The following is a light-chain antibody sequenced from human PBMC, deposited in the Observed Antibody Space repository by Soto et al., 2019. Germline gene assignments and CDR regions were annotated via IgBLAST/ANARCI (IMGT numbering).Light chain of an antibody. CDR2: GAS. CDR3: HQYGSLYT. J-gene: IGKJ2*01. Sequence: EIGVTQSPGTLSLSPGERATLSCRASQSVSSSYLAWYQQKPGQAPRLLIYGASSSATGIPDRFSGSGSGTDFTLTISRLEPEDFAVYYCHQYGSLYTFGQGTKLEIK. V-gene: IGKV3-20*01. CDR1: QSVSSSY.